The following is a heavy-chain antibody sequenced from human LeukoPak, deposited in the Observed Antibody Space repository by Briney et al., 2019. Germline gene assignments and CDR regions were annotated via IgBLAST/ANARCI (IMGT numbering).Heavy chain of an antibody. J-gene: IGHJ3*02. Sequence: ASVKVSCKASGYTFTSYGISWVRQAPGQGLEWMGWISAYNGNTNYAQKLQGRVTMTRDTSTSTVYMELSSLRSEDTAVYYCAREFRGYPHTGYAFDIWGQGTMVTVSS. CDR3: AREFRGYPHTGYAFDI. D-gene: IGHD3-22*01. CDR1: GYTFTSYG. V-gene: IGHV1-18*01. CDR2: ISAYNGNT.